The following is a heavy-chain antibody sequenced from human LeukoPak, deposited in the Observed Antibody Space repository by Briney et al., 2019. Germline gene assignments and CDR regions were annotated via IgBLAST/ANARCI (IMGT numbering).Heavy chain of an antibody. Sequence: GGSLRLSCAASGFTFSNYWMTWVRQAPGKGLEWVANIKQDGSERDYVDSVKGRFTISRDDAKNSLYLQMNSLRAEDTAVYYCARGITMANWGQRTLVTVSS. D-gene: IGHD3-10*01. V-gene: IGHV3-7*04. CDR1: GFTFSNYW. CDR3: ARGITMAN. CDR2: IKQDGSER. J-gene: IGHJ4*02.